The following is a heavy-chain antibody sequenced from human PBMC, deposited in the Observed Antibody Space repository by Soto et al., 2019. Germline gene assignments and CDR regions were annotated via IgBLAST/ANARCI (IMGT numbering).Heavy chain of an antibody. CDR1: GGSISSGGYY. D-gene: IGHD2-8*02. CDR2: IYYSGST. J-gene: IGHJ1*01. V-gene: IGHV4-31*03. Sequence: QVQLQESAPGLVKPSQTLSLTCTVSGGSISSGGYYCSGIRQHPGKGLEWIGYIYYSGSTYYNPYLKSRVTISVDTSKNQFSLKLSSVTAADTDVYYCARDAVGVSQHWGQGTLVTVSS. CDR3: ARDAVGVSQH.